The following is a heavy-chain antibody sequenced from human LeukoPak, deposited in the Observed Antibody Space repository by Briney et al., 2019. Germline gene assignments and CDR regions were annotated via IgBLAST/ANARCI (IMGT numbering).Heavy chain of an antibody. CDR2: INSDGSST. CDR1: GFTFSSYW. CDR3: ARLGARQMLEY. D-gene: IGHD4-17*01. J-gene: IGHJ4*02. Sequence: GGSLRLSCAASGFTFSSYWMHWVRQAPGKGLVWVSRINSDGSSTSYADSVKGRFTVSRDNAKNSLYLQMNSLRAEDMAVYYCARLGARQMLEYWGQGTLVTVSS. V-gene: IGHV3-74*01.